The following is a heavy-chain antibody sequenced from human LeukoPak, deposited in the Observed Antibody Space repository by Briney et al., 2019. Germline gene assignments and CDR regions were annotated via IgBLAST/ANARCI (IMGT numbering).Heavy chain of an antibody. CDR2: TNYRSKWYN. CDR3: AREHPYSSSWYSNNWFDP. J-gene: IGHJ5*02. Sequence: SQTLSLTCAISGDSVSSNSAAWNWIRQSPSRGLEWLVRTNYRSKWYNDYAVSVKSRITINPDTSKNQFSLQLNSVTPEDTAVYYCAREHPYSSSWYSNNWFDPWGQGTLVTVSS. D-gene: IGHD6-13*01. CDR1: GDSVSSNSAA. V-gene: IGHV6-1*01.